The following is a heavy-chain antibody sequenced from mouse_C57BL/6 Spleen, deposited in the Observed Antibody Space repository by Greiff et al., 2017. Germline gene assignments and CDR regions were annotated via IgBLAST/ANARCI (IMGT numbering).Heavy chain of an antibody. J-gene: IGHJ2*01. CDR3: ARDPGLYYFDY. V-gene: IGHV1-82*01. Sequence: VQLQQSGPELVKPGASVKISCKASGYAFSSSWMNWVKQRPGKGLEWIGRIYPGDGDTNYNGKFKGKATLTADKSSSTAYMQLSSLTSEDSAVYFCARDPGLYYFDYWGQGTTLTVAS. CDR1: GYAFSSSW. CDR2: IYPGDGDT. D-gene: IGHD3-3*01.